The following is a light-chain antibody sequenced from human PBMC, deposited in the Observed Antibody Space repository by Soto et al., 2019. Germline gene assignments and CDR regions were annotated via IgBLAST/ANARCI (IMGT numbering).Light chain of an antibody. J-gene: IGKJ3*01. CDR1: QSIGTY. V-gene: IGKV1-39*01. CDR2: AAS. Sequence: DIQMTQSPSSLSASVGDSVTITCRAGQSIGTYLNWYRQKRGKAPELLIYAASTLNGGVPSRIIGSVSSTECARTITSLQPEDLATYFCQQSYSKLTLGPGAKVDIK. CDR3: QQSYSKLT.